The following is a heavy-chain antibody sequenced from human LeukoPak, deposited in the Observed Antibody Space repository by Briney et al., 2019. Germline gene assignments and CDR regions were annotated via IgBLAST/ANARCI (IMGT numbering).Heavy chain of an antibody. CDR3: ARERDIVVVPAAYNWFDP. D-gene: IGHD2-2*01. J-gene: IGHJ5*02. CDR1: GGTFSSYA. CDR2: SIPIFGTA. Sequence: ASVTVSCKASGGTFSSYAISWVRQAPGQGLEWMGGSIPIFGTANYAQKFQGRVTITTDESTSTAYMELSSLRSEDTAVYYCARERDIVVVPAAYNWFDPWGQGTLVTVSS. V-gene: IGHV1-69*05.